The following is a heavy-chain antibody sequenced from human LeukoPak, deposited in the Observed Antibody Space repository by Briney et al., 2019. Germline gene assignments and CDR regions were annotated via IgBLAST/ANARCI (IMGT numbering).Heavy chain of an antibody. V-gene: IGHV4-34*01. J-gene: IGHJ4*02. CDR3: ARQAGTIDFDY. D-gene: IGHD1-1*01. Sequence: PSETLSLTCTVSGGFISGYYWSWIRQPPGKGLEWIGEFNHSGSTNYNPSLKSRVTISVDTSKNQFSLKLSSVTAADTAVYYCARQAGTIDFDYWGQGTLVTVSS. CDR2: FNHSGST. CDR1: GGFISGYY.